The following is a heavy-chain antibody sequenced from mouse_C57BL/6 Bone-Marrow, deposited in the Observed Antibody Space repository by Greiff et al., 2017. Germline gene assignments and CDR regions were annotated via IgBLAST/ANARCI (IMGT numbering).Heavy chain of an antibody. CDR1: GFTFSSYC. CDR3: ARWLRYYCYAMDY. Sequence: EVKLMESGGDLVKPGGSLKLSCAASGFTFSSYCMSWVRQTPDKRLEWVATISSGGSYTYYPDSVKGRFTITRDNATNTLYLQMSSLQSEDTAMYYCARWLRYYCYAMDYWGRGKSVTVSS. D-gene: IGHD2-2*01. V-gene: IGHV5-6*01. J-gene: IGHJ4*01. CDR2: ISSGGSYT.